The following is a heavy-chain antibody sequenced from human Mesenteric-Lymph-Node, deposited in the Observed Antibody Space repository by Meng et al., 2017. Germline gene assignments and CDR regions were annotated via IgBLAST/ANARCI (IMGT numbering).Heavy chain of an antibody. D-gene: IGHD3-16*01. V-gene: IGHV3-74*01. CDR1: GFTFSSYW. Sequence: VQLVWPGVALVQPGGSLVLSCAASGFTFSSYWMHWVRQAPGKGLVWDSRISGNKIYYADSVKGRFTISRDNSKNTVYLQMNSLRGEDTAIYYCTRAGSYRHDYWGQGTLVTVSS. CDR2: ISGNKI. CDR3: TRAGSYRHDY. J-gene: IGHJ4*02.